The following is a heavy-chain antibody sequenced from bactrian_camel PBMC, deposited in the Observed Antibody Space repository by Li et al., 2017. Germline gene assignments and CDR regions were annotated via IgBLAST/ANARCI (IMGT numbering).Heavy chain of an antibody. Sequence: HVQLVESGGGLVQPGGSPRLSCAASGFTISSYWMYWVRQAPGKGLEWVSVIGGGGTTFYSDSVKGRFTISRDNVKNTLALQINSLKPEDTAVYYCAADPYPRYCSGGYCCTDFRYWGQGTQVTVS. J-gene: IGHJ6*01. CDR1: GFTISSYW. V-gene: IGHV3S1*01. CDR2: IGGGGTT. CDR3: AADPYPRYCSGGYCCTDFRY. D-gene: IGHD2*01.